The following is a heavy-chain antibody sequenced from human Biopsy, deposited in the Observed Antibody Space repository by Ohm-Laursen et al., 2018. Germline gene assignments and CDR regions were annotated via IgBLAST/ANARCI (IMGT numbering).Heavy chain of an antibody. CDR2: IDPKSGGT. V-gene: IGHV1-2*02. Sequence: SVKVSCKASAYSFGDHRIHWVRQAPGQGLEWMGWIDPKSGGTNYAQKFQGRVTMTRNTSISTAYMELSSLTSVDTAVYYCARDFNYDGGGSFNFGYRGQGTLVTVSA. J-gene: IGHJ4*02. D-gene: IGHD3-22*01. CDR1: AYSFGDHR. CDR3: ARDFNYDGGGSFNFGY.